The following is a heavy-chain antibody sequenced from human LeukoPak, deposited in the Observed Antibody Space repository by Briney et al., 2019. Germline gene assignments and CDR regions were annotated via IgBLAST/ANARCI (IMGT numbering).Heavy chain of an antibody. Sequence: ASVKVSYKASGYTFTGYYMHWVRQAPGQGLEWMGWINPNSGGTNYAQKFQGRVTMTRDTSISTAYMELSRLRSDDTAVYYCARVRRYCSSTSCYVCWGQGTLVTVSS. CDR3: ARVRRYCSSTSCYVC. D-gene: IGHD2-2*01. CDR1: GYTFTGYY. J-gene: IGHJ4*02. CDR2: INPNSGGT. V-gene: IGHV1-2*02.